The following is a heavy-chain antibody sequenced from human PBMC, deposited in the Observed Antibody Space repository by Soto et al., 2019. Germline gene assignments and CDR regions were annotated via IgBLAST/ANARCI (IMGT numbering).Heavy chain of an antibody. CDR2: ISTDNGNT. Sequence: QVQLVQSGAEVKKPGASVKVSCKASGYTFSNFGISWVRQAPGQGLEWLGWISTDNGNTKDAQKFQGRVTMTADTAATTAYMELRSLRSDDTAVYDCTRDAKYYDILTGYFVNDYWGQGTLVTVSS. V-gene: IGHV1-18*01. J-gene: IGHJ4*02. CDR1: GYTFSNFG. CDR3: TRDAKYYDILTGYFVNDY. D-gene: IGHD3-9*01.